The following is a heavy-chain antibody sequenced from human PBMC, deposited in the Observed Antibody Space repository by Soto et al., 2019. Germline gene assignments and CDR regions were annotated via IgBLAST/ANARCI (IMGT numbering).Heavy chain of an antibody. CDR1: GGSISSGDYY. CDR3: ARVSPPFCGGDCSEYYFDY. Sequence: SETRSLTCTVSGGSISSGDYYWSWIRQPPGKGLEWIGYIYYSGSTYYNPSLKSRVTISVDTSKNQFSLKLSSVTAADTAVYYCARVSPPFCGGDCSEYYFDYWGQGTLVTVS. D-gene: IGHD2-21*02. V-gene: IGHV4-30-4*01. J-gene: IGHJ4*02. CDR2: IYYSGST.